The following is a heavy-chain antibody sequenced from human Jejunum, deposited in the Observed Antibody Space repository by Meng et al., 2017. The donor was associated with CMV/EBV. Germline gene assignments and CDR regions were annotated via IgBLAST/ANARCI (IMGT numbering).Heavy chain of an antibody. J-gene: IGHJ4*02. D-gene: IGHD1-1*01. CDR1: GLTFSNYP. Sequence: SCGGSGLTFSNYPMHWVRQAPGKGLEWVAYISYNGGRTYDADSVKGRFTISRDNSKNTVYLQMNSLRADDTAVYYCAREGTLSFSLDSWGQGTLVTVSS. CDR3: AREGTLSFSLDS. CDR2: ISYNGGRT. V-gene: IGHV3-30*04.